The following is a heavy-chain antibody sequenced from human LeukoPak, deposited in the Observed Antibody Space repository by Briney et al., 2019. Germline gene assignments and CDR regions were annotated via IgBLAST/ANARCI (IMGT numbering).Heavy chain of an antibody. J-gene: IGHJ6*04. CDR1: GGTFSSYA. Sequence: SVKVSCKASGGTFSSYAISWVRQAPGQGLEWMGGIIPIFGTANYAQKFQGRVTITADESTSTAYMELSSLRSEDTAVYYCATRITMVRTVVNYYYGMDVWGKGTAVTVSS. CDR3: ATRITMVRTVVNYYYGMDV. V-gene: IGHV1-69*01. D-gene: IGHD3-10*01. CDR2: IIPIFGTA.